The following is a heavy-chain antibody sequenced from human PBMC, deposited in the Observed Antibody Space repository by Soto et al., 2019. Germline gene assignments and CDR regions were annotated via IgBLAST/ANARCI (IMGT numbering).Heavy chain of an antibody. Sequence: SETLSLTCAVSGGSISSSNWWSWVRQPPGKGLEWIGEIYHSGSTNYNPSLKSRVTISVDKSKNQFSLKLSSVTAADTAVYYCARDRGRNGLIGNDWFDPWGQGTLVTVSS. CDR1: GGSISSSNW. CDR3: ARDRGRNGLIGNDWFDP. D-gene: IGHD1-1*01. CDR2: IYHSGST. J-gene: IGHJ5*02. V-gene: IGHV4-4*02.